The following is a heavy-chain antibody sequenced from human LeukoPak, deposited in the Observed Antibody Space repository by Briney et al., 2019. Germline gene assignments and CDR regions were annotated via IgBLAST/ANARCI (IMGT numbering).Heavy chain of an antibody. CDR1: GYTFTSYY. Sequence: ASVKVSCKASGYTFTSYYMHWVRQAPGQGLEGMEKINPSGGSTSYAQKFQGRVTMTRDMSTSTDYMELSSLRSEDTAVYYCARDNSVEDTAWWFDPWGQGTLVTVSS. D-gene: IGHD4-23*01. CDR2: INPSGGST. V-gene: IGHV1-46*01. J-gene: IGHJ5*02. CDR3: ARDNSVEDTAWWFDP.